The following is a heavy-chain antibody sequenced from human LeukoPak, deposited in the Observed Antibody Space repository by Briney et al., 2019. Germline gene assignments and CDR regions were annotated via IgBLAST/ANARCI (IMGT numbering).Heavy chain of an antibody. CDR1: GGSISSYY. CDR3: ARDALGNAFDI. V-gene: IGHV4-59*01. CDR2: IYYSGST. Sequence: SETLSLTCTVSGGSISSYYWSCIRQPPGKGLEWIGYIYYSGSTNYNPSLKSRVTISVDTSKNQFSLKLSSVTAADTAVYYCARDALGNAFDIWGQGTMVTVSS. D-gene: IGHD1-14*01. J-gene: IGHJ3*02.